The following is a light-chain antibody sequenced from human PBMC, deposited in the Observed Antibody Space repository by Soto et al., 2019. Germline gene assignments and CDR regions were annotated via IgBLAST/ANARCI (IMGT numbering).Light chain of an antibody. Sequence: DIQLTQSPSTLSASVGDRVTMTCRASQSINSWLAWYQQKPGKAPKLLVYKASSLESGVPSRFSGSGSGTEFTLTISTLQPDDFATYYCQQYEAYPLTFGGGTKVE. J-gene: IGKJ4*01. V-gene: IGKV1-5*03. CDR2: KAS. CDR3: QQYEAYPLT. CDR1: QSINSW.